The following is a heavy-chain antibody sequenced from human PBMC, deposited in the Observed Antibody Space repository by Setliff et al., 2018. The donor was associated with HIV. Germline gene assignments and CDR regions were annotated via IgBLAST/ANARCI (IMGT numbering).Heavy chain of an antibody. Sequence: PSETLSLTCTVSGYSISSGYYWGWIRQPPGKGLEWIGSIYYSGRTYYNPSLKSRVTISVGTSKNQFSLKLSSVTAADTAVYYCARVGWDYYDSSGVGEFDYWGQGTLVTV. CDR3: ARVGWDYYDSSGVGEFDY. D-gene: IGHD3-22*01. CDR2: IYYSGRT. J-gene: IGHJ4*02. V-gene: IGHV4-38-2*02. CDR1: GYSISSGYY.